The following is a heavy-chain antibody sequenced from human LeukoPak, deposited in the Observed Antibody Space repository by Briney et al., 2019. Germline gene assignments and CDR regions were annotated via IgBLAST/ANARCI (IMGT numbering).Heavy chain of an antibody. Sequence: SETLSLTCTVSGYSISSGYYWGWIRQPPGKGLEWIGSIYHSGSTYYNPSLKSRVTISVDTSKNQFSLKLSSVTAADTAVYYCARDSYYYDSSGYSVDYWGQGTLVTVSS. CDR3: ARDSYYYDSSGYSVDY. CDR1: GYSISSGYY. CDR2: IYHSGST. D-gene: IGHD3-22*01. V-gene: IGHV4-38-2*02. J-gene: IGHJ4*02.